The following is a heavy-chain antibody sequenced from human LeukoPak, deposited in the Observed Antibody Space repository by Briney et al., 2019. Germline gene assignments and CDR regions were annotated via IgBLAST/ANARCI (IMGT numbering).Heavy chain of an antibody. CDR2: ISTYNANT. CDR1: GYSFTSYG. D-gene: IGHD2-8*01. CDR3: AREECSIGVCYPSGY. Sequence: ASVKVSCKASGYSFTSYGISWVRQAPGQGLKWMGWISTYNANTNYALKLQGRVTLTTDTSTSTAYMELKSLRSDDTAVYYCAREECSIGVCYPSGYWGQGTLVTVSS. V-gene: IGHV1-18*01. J-gene: IGHJ4*02.